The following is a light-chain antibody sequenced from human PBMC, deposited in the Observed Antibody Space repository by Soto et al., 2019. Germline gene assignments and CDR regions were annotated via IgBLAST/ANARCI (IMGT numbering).Light chain of an antibody. Sequence: DIQMTQSPSSLSASVGDRVTITCRASQGISNDLAWYQQKPGKLPNLLIYGASTMQSGVPSRFSGSGSGTDFTLTISSLQPEDFATCYCQQSYSTPWTFGQGTKVDIK. CDR2: GAS. V-gene: IGKV1-27*01. J-gene: IGKJ1*01. CDR1: QGISND. CDR3: QQSYSTPWT.